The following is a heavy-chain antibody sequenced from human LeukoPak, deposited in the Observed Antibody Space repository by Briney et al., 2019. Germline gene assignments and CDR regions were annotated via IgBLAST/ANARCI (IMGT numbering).Heavy chain of an antibody. V-gene: IGHV4-34*01. CDR2: IYHSGST. CDR1: GGSFSGYY. D-gene: IGHD2-2*01. CDR3: ARRDIVVVPAADNWFDP. J-gene: IGHJ5*02. Sequence: PSETLSLTCAVYGGSFSGYYWSWIRQPPGKGLEWIGEIYHSGSTNYNPSLKSRVTISVDKSKNQFSLKLSSVTAADTAVYYCARRDIVVVPAADNWFDPWGQGTLVTVSS.